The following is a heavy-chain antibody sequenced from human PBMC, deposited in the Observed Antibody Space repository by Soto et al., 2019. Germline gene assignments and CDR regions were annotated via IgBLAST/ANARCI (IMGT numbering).Heavy chain of an antibody. V-gene: IGHV2-5*02. CDR2: IYWDDDK. D-gene: IGHD6-19*01. J-gene: IGHJ6*03. CDR1: WFSLSTSGVD. Sequence: QITLKESGPTLVKPTQTLTLTCTFSWFSLSTSGVDVGWSRRHPGNALEWLALIYWDDDKRYSPSLKSRLTITKDTSKNQVVLTMTNMDPVDTATYYCAHNLVAGTESYYYYYMDVWGKGTTVTVSS. CDR3: AHNLVAGTESYYYYYMDV.